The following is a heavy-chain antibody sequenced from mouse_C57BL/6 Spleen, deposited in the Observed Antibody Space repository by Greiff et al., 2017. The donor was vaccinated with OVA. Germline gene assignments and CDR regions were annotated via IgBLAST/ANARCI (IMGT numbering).Heavy chain of an antibody. D-gene: IGHD1-1*01. Sequence: QVQLQQSGAELVRPGASVTLSCKASGYTFTDYEMHWVKQTPVHGLEWIGAIDPETGGTAYNQKFKGKAILTADKSSSTAYMELRSLTSEDSAVYYCTRGHYLRYFDYWGQGTTLTVSS. CDR3: TRGHYLRYFDY. CDR1: GYTFTDYE. J-gene: IGHJ2*01. CDR2: IDPETGGT. V-gene: IGHV1-15*01.